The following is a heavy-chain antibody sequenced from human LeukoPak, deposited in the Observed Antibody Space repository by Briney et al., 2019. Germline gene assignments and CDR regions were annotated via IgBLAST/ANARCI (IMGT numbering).Heavy chain of an antibody. CDR2: IYYSGST. J-gene: IGHJ3*02. CDR1: GGSISSYY. D-gene: IGHD3-22*01. CDR3: ARSGLYDSLAFDI. V-gene: IGHV4-59*01. Sequence: PSETLSLTCTVSGGSISSYYWSWIRQPPGKGLEWIGYIYYSGSTNYNPSLKSRVTISVDTSKNQFSLKLSSVTAADTAVYYCARSGLYDSLAFDIWGQGTMVTVSS.